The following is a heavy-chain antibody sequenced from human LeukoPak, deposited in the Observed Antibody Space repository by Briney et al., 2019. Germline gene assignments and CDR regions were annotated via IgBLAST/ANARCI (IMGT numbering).Heavy chain of an antibody. V-gene: IGHV4-34*01. CDR3: ARGRYSSSWHLPTWFDP. CDR2: INHSGST. Sequence: TSSETLSLTCAVYGGSFSGYYWSWIRQPPGKGLEWIGEINHSGSTNYNPSLKSRVTISVDTSKNQFSLKLSSVTAADTAVYYCARGRYSSSWHLPTWFDPWGQGTLVTVSS. CDR1: GGSFSGYY. J-gene: IGHJ5*02. D-gene: IGHD6-13*01.